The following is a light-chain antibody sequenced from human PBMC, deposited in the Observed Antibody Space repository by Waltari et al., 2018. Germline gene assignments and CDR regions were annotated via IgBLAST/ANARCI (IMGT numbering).Light chain of an antibody. V-gene: IGKV1-5*03. Sequence: DVQLIHSPSTLPASVGDRVPITCRASESVKNNLAWYQHQPGKAPKVLVHKASRLESGVAARFSGSGYGTEFTLTISSLEPDDFATYYCHQYNTLPLTFGGGTKVEIK. CDR1: ESVKNN. J-gene: IGKJ4*01. CDR2: KAS. CDR3: HQYNTLPLT.